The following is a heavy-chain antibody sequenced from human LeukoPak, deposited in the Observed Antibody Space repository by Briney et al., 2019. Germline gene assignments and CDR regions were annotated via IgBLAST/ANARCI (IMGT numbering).Heavy chain of an antibody. D-gene: IGHD3-10*01. CDR3: ASGRGYYGSGSFY. CDR1: GYTFDDYD. CDR2: ISGDGGST. Sequence: GGALRLSCAASGYTFDDYDRKWGCQAQGKGMEWVSLISGDGGSTYYADSVKGRFTISRDNSKNSLYLQMNSLRTDDTALYYCASGRGYYGSGSFYWGRGTLVGVSS. V-gene: IGHV3-43*02. J-gene: IGHJ4*02.